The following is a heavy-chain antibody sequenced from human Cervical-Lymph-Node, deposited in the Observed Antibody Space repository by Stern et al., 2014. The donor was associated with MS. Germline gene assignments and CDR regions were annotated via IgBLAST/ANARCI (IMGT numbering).Heavy chain of an antibody. CDR1: GFRFSRYA. D-gene: IGHD6-13*01. J-gene: IGHJ4*02. V-gene: IGHV3-33*01. CDR2: IWYDGSNP. CDR3: ASAYSSSHYYFDY. Sequence: QVQLVQSGGGVVHPWRFLRLSSAAPGFRFSRYAMHWVRQAPGTGLEWVVLIWYDGSNPYYADSVTGRFTISRDNFKNTLYLQMNSLRAEDTAVYYCASAYSSSHYYFDYWGQGTLVTVSS.